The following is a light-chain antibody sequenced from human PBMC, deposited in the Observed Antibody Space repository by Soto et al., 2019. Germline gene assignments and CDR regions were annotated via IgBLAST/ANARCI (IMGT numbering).Light chain of an antibody. CDR2: ASS. J-gene: IGKJ2*01. V-gene: IGKV1-39*01. Sequence: DIQITHSPSTLSPSVSHRVTITCQASQDIKNYLNWYQQKSGKAPKLLIYASSTLQTGVPSRFTGSGSGTDFTLTIISLQPEDYATYFCQQSYSMPYVFGPGTKVDIK. CDR1: QDIKNY. CDR3: QQSYSMPYV.